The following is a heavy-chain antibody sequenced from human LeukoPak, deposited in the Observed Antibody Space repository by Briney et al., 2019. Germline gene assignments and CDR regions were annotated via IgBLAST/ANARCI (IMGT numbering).Heavy chain of an antibody. D-gene: IGHD2-21*01. V-gene: IGHV6-1*01. CDR3: ARGFEVAYYYGLDV. CDR1: GDSISSNSAA. CDR2: TYYRSRWYN. J-gene: IGHJ6*02. Sequence: SQTLSLTCAISGDSISSNSAAWNWIRQSPSRGLEWLGRTYYRSRWYNDYAVSVKSRIGIYPDTSKNQFSLQLNSVTPEDTAVYYCARGFEVAYYYGLDVRGQGTTVTVSS.